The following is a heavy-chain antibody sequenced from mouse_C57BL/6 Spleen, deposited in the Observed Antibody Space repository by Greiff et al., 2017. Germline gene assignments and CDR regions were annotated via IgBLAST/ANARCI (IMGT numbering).Heavy chain of an antibody. CDR3: ARERGGYYFDY. V-gene: IGHV3-6*01. Sequence: EVKLVESGPGLVKPAQSLSLTCSVTGYSITSGYYWNWIRQFPGNKLEWMSYISYDGSNNYNPSLKNRISITRDTSKNQFFLKLNSVTTEDTATYYCARERGGYYFDYWGQGTTLTVSS. CDR2: ISYDGSN. J-gene: IGHJ2*01. CDR1: GYSITSGYY.